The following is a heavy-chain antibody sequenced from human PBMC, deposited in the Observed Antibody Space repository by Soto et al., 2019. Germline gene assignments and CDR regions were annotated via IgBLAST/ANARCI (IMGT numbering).Heavy chain of an antibody. CDR1: GGSISSGGYY. D-gene: IGHD4-17*01. J-gene: IGHJ4*02. CDR2: IYYSGSP. Sequence: QVQLQESGPGLVKPSQTLSLTCTVSGGSISSGGYYWSWIRQHPGKGLEWIGYIYYSGSPYYNPSLKSRVTISVDTSKNQFSLKLSSVTAADTAVYYCATLTTVTTSLEFDYWGQGTLVTVSS. CDR3: ATLTTVTTSLEFDY. V-gene: IGHV4-31*03.